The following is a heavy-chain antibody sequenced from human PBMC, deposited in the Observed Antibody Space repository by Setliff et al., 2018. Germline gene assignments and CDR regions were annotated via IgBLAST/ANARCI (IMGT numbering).Heavy chain of an antibody. J-gene: IGHJ3*01. V-gene: IGHV1-18*01. CDR1: GYPFTSNS. CDR3: ARFGGSCSSSSCYASDL. D-gene: IGHD2-2*01. CDR2: ISTYTGKT. Sequence: ASVKVSCKASGYPFTSNSMHWVRQAPGQRLEWMGMISTYTGKTTYAQKFQGRVTMTTDTSTGTGYMELRSLRSDDTAVYFCARFGGSCSSSSCYASDLWGQGTRVTVSS.